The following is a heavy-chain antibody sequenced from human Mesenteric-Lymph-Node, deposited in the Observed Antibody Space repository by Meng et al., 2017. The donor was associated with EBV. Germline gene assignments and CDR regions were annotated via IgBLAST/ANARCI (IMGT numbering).Heavy chain of an antibody. J-gene: IGHJ4*02. CDR2: IIPIFGTA. CDR3: ARDHEYCGSTSCYPHY. V-gene: IGHV1-69*01. D-gene: IGHD2-2*01. CDR1: GGTCSMYG. Sequence: VQLLRSADKVKKPGSSVRFFCKTSGGTCSMYGISWVRQDPGQGLEWMGGIIPIFGTANYGEKFQGRVTITADESTSTAYMELSSLRSEDTAIYYCARDHEYCGSTSCYPHYWGQGTLVTVSS.